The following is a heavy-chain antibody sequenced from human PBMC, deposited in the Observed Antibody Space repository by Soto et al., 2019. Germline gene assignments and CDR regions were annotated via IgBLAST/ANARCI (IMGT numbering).Heavy chain of an antibody. CDR2: ISYDGSNK. V-gene: IGHV3-30*18. J-gene: IGHJ4*02. D-gene: IGHD4-4*01. CDR1: GFTFSSYG. Sequence: QVQLVASGGGVVQPGRSLRLSCAASGFTFSSYGMHWVRQAPGKGLEWVAVISYDGSNKYYADSVKGRFTISRDNSKNTLYLQMNSLRAEDTAVYYCAKDRMTTVNQFDYWGQGTLVTVSS. CDR3: AKDRMTTVNQFDY.